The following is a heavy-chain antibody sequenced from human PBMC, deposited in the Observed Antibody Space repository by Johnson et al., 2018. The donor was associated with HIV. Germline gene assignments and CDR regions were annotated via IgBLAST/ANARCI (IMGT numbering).Heavy chain of an antibody. CDR3: AKDLVVTAPGAFDI. J-gene: IGHJ3*02. D-gene: IGHD2-21*02. V-gene: IGHV3-9*01. Sequence: QLVESGGGLVQPGRSLRLSCVASGFTFDDYAMHWVRQVSGKGLEWVSGISWNRGSIGYADSVKGRFTISRDNSKNTLYLQMSSLRAEDTAVYYCAKDLVVTAPGAFDIWGQGTMVTVSS. CDR2: ISWNRGSI. CDR1: GFTFDDYA.